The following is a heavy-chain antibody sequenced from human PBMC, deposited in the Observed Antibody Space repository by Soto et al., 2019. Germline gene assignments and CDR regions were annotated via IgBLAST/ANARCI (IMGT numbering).Heavy chain of an antibody. D-gene: IGHD3-10*01. CDR2: MNPNSGNT. Sequence: GASVKVSCKASGYTFTSYDINWVRQATGQGLEWMGWMNPNSGNTGYAQKFQGRVTMTRNTSISTAYMELSSLRSEDTAVYYCARAPMVRGVIIGGNYYYYMDVWG. V-gene: IGHV1-8*01. CDR3: ARAPMVRGVIIGGNYYYYMDV. J-gene: IGHJ6*03. CDR1: GYTFTSYD.